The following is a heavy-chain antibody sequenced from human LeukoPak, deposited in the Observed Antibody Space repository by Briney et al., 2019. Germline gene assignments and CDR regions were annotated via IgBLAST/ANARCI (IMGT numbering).Heavy chain of an antibody. Sequence: PGGSLRLSCAASGFSFTTYAMSWVRQAPARGPEWVSSIRGGGETFYADSVKGRFTISRDNSKNTLYLQMNSLRAEDTAVYYCVGAIYYDSSGPFFDYWGQGTLVTVSS. J-gene: IGHJ4*02. V-gene: IGHV3-23*01. CDR1: GFSFTTYA. CDR3: VGAIYYDSSGPFFDY. D-gene: IGHD3-22*01. CDR2: IRGGGET.